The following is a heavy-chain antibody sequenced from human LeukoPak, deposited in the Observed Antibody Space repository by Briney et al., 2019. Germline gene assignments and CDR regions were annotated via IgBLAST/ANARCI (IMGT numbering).Heavy chain of an antibody. D-gene: IGHD3-16*02. V-gene: IGHV4-34*01. CDR2: INHSGST. CDR3: ARTVPGGIDRGYYFDY. CDR1: GGSFSGYY. Sequence: SETLSFTCAVYGGSFSGYYWSWIRQPPGKGLEWIGEINHSGSTNYNPSLKSRVTISVDTSKNQFSLKLSSVTAADTAVYYCARTVPGGIDRGYYFDYWGQGTLVTVSS. J-gene: IGHJ4*02.